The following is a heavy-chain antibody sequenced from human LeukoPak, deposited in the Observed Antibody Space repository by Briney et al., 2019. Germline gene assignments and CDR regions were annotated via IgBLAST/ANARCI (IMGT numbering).Heavy chain of an antibody. CDR3: ARDLTYYGSGSYYPRWFDP. CDR1: GYTFTGYY. J-gene: IGHJ5*02. D-gene: IGHD3-10*01. Sequence: ASVKVSCKASGYTFTGYYMHWVRQAPGQGLEWMGWINPNSGGTNYAQKFQGRVTTTRDTSISTAYMELSRLRSDDTAVYYCARDLTYYGSGSYYPRWFDPWGQGTLVTVSS. CDR2: INPNSGGT. V-gene: IGHV1-2*02.